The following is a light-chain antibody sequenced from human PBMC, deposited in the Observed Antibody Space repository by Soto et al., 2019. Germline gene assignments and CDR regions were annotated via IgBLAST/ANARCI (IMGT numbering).Light chain of an antibody. Sequence: EIVLTQSPGTLSLSPGERATLSCRASQSVSSRLAWYQQKPGQAPRLLMYGASSRATGIPDKFSGSGSGTDFTLTISRLEPEDFAVYYCQQYRSSPRTFGQGTKVDIK. CDR2: GAS. V-gene: IGKV3-20*01. J-gene: IGKJ1*01. CDR3: QQYRSSPRT. CDR1: QSVSSR.